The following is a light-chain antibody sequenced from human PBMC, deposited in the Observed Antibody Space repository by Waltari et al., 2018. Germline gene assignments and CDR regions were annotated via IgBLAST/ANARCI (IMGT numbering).Light chain of an antibody. J-gene: IGLJ3*02. CDR1: KLGAKS. Sequence: SYELTQPPSVSVSPGQTASIPCSGDKLGAKSACWYQQKPGQSPVLVLYQDNKRPSGIPERFSGSNSGNTATLTISGTQALDEADYYCQAWDSTTRVFGGGTKLTVI. V-gene: IGLV3-1*01. CDR2: QDN. CDR3: QAWDSTTRV.